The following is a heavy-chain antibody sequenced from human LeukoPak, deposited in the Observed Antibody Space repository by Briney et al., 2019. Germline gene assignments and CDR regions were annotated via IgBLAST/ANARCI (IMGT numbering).Heavy chain of an antibody. CDR3: ARGGYDFWSGKNWFDP. V-gene: IGHV4-39*01. Sequence: SETPSLTCTVSGGSISSSSYYWGWIRQPPGKGLEWTGSIYYSGSTYYNPSLKSRVTISVDTSKNQFSLKLSSVTAADTAVYYCARGGYDFWSGKNWFDPWGQGTLVTVSS. J-gene: IGHJ5*02. D-gene: IGHD3-3*01. CDR1: GGSISSSSYY. CDR2: IYYSGST.